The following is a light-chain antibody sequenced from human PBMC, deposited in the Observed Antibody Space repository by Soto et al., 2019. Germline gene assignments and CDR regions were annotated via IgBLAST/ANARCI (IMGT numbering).Light chain of an antibody. CDR2: AAS. CDR1: QSISGY. Sequence: DIQMTQSPSSLCAPVGAILTITCRASQSISGYLNWYQQKSGQAPKLLMYAASTLQSGVQSRFSGSGSGTDFTLTIRSMQPEDSATYYCKKSDSMQWTVGKGHTV. CDR3: KKSDSMQWT. V-gene: IGKV1-39*01. J-gene: IGKJ1*01.